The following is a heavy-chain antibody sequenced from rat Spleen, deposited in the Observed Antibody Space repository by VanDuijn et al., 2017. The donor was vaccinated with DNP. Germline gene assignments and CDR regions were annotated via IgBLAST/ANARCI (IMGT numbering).Heavy chain of an antibody. CDR2: IWSGGNT. V-gene: IGHV2-15*01. CDR3: TRTGSYKSGYYFDY. J-gene: IGHJ2*01. D-gene: IGHD4-3*01. CDR1: GFSLTSYG. Sequence: QVQLKESGPGLVQPSQTLSLTCTVAGFSLTSYGVSWVRQSPGKGLEWMAVIWSGGNTDYNSALKSRLSISRDTSKSQVFLEMDSLQTDDTAIYFCTRTGSYKSGYYFDYWGQGVMVTVSS.